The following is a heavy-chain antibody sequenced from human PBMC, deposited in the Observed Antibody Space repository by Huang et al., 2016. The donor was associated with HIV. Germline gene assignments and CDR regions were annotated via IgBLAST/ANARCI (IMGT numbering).Heavy chain of an antibody. Sequence: QVQLVESGGGVVQPGGSLRLSCTASGFTCGSCGMHWVRQAPGNGLEWVAFIRYDGNNYYYADSVRGRFTSSRDNSKDTLYLQMNRLRPDDSAVYYCAKDLTYTFGRHFDYWGRGTLVTVSS. CDR1: GFTCGSCG. CDR3: AKDLTYTFGRHFDY. D-gene: IGHD3-3*01. V-gene: IGHV3-30*02. J-gene: IGHJ4*02. CDR2: IRYDGNNY.